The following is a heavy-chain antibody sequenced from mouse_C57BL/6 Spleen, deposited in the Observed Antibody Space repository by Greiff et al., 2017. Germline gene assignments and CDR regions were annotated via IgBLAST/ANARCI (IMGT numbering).Heavy chain of an antibody. V-gene: IGHV1-7*01. Sequence: QVQLQESGADLAKPGASVKLSCKASGYTFTSYWMHWVKQRPGQGLEWIGYINPSSGYTKYNQKFKDKATLTADKSSSTAYMQLSSLTYDDSAVYYCASASTGVATEGFAYWGQGTLVTVSA. CDR2: INPSSGYT. CDR3: ASASTGVATEGFAY. CDR1: GYTFTSYW. D-gene: IGHD1-1*01. J-gene: IGHJ3*01.